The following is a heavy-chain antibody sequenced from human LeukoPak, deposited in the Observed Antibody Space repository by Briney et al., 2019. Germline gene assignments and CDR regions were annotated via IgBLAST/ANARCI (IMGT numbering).Heavy chain of an antibody. Sequence: NPSETLSLTCTVSGGSIISSSYYWGWIRQPPGKGLEWIGSIYYSGSTYYNPSLKSRVTISVDTSKNQFSLKLSSVTAADTAVYYCARQRELAAAGTAFDYWGQGTLVTVSS. D-gene: IGHD6-13*01. J-gene: IGHJ4*02. V-gene: IGHV4-39*01. CDR1: GGSIISSSYY. CDR3: ARQRELAAAGTAFDY. CDR2: IYYSGST.